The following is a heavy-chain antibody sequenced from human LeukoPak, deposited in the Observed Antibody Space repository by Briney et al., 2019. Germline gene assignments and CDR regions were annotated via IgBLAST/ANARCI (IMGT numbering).Heavy chain of an antibody. D-gene: IGHD3-3*01. V-gene: IGHV3-30*18. J-gene: IGHJ4*02. Sequence: GGSLRLSCAASGFTFSSYGMHWVRPGPGQGLEGVAVISYDGSNKYYADSVKGRFTISRDNSKNTLYLQMNSLRAEDTAVYYCAKDCGWYTDYWGQGTLVTVSS. CDR1: GFTFSSYG. CDR3: AKDCGWYTDY. CDR2: ISYDGSNK.